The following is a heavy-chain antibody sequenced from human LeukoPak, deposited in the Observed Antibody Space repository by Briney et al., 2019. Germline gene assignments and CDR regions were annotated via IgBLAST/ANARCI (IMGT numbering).Heavy chain of an antibody. V-gene: IGHV4-59*12. CDR3: ASSPNYYDSSGYSYY. CDR1: GGSISSYY. CDR2: IYHSGST. Sequence: SETLSLTCTVSGGSISSYYWSWIRQPPGKGLEWIGYIYHSGSTYYNPSLKSRVTISVDRSKNQFSLKLSSVTAADTAVYYCASSPNYYDSSGYSYYWGQGTLVTVSS. D-gene: IGHD3-22*01. J-gene: IGHJ4*02.